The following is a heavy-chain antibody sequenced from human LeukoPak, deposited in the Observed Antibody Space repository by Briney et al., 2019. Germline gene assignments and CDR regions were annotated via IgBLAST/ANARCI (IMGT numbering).Heavy chain of an antibody. J-gene: IGHJ5*02. CDR2: TYYRSKWYN. V-gene: IGHV6-1*01. Sequence: SQTLSLTCAISGDSVSSNSAAWNWIRQSPSRGLEWLGRTYYRSKWYNDYAVSVKSRITINPDTSKNQFSLKLSSVTAADTAVYYCARVQVDSTMGWFDPWGQGTLVTVSS. D-gene: IGHD2-2*01. CDR3: ARVQVDSTMGWFDP. CDR1: GDSVSSNSAA.